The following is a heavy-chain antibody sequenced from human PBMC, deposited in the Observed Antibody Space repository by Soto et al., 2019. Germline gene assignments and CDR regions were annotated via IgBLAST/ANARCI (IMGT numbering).Heavy chain of an antibody. CDR3: AKDRYGDYGGIDY. CDR2: IRNKANRYTT. Sequence: GGSLRLSCAASGFTFSDHYMDWVRQALGKGLEWVGLIRNKANRYTTEYAASVRGRFTISRDDSENTLYLQMNTLKTEDTAVYYCAKDRYGDYGGIDYWAQGTMVTVSS. CDR1: GFTFSDHY. J-gene: IGHJ4*02. D-gene: IGHD4-17*01. V-gene: IGHV3-72*01.